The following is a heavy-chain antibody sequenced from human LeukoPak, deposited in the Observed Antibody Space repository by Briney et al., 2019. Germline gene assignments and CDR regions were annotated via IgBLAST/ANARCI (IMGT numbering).Heavy chain of an antibody. CDR2: INPNSGGT. Sequence: ASVKVSCKPSGYTFTGYYIQWVRQAPGQGLEWMGWINPNSGGTNYAQKFQGRVTMTRDTSISTAYMELSRLRSDDTAVYYCARDGYSYGIDAFDIWGQGTMVTVSS. CDR1: GYTFTGYY. V-gene: IGHV1-2*02. CDR3: ARDGYSYGIDAFDI. D-gene: IGHD5-18*01. J-gene: IGHJ3*02.